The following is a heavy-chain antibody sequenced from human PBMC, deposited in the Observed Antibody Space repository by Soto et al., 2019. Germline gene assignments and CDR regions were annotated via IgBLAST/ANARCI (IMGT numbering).Heavy chain of an antibody. D-gene: IGHD3-3*01. J-gene: IGHJ5*02. Sequence: PSETLSLTCTVSGGSISSSSYYWGWIRQPPGKGLEWIGHIYYSGSTYYNPSLKSRVTISVDTSKNQFSLKLSSVTAADTAVYYCARDRVSPGYDFWARNNWFDPWGQGTLVTVSS. CDR2: IYYSGST. CDR3: ARDRVSPGYDFWARNNWFDP. V-gene: IGHV4-39*07. CDR1: GGSISSSSYY.